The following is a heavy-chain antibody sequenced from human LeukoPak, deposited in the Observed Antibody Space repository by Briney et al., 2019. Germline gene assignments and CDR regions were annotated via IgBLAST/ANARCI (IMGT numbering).Heavy chain of an antibody. Sequence: GESLKISCKGSGYSFTSYWTGWVRQMPGKGLEWMGIIYPGDSDTRYSPSFQGQVTISADKSISTAYLQWSSLKASDTAVYYCARHTAHPRYYYDSSGYPDYWGQGTLVTVSS. CDR2: IYPGDSDT. V-gene: IGHV5-51*01. CDR1: GYSFTSYW. CDR3: ARHTAHPRYYYDSSGYPDY. D-gene: IGHD3-22*01. J-gene: IGHJ4*02.